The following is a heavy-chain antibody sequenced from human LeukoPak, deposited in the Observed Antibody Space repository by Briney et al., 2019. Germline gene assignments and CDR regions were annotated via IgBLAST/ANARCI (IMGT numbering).Heavy chain of an antibody. CDR2: INGQSNYI. CDR1: GFIFSTYN. J-gene: IGHJ4*02. CDR3: ARVSARSYESGLLKGFYVDY. Sequence: PGGSLRLSCATSGFIFSTYNMHWVRQAPRKGLEWVSSINGQSNYIYYADSVKGRFIISRDNAENSLSLQMNSLGAEDTGVYYCARVSARSYESGLLKGFYVDYWGQGTLVTVSS. D-gene: IGHD3-3*01. V-gene: IGHV3-21*01.